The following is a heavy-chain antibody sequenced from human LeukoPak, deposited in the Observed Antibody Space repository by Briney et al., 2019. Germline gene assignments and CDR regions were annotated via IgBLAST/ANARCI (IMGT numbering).Heavy chain of an antibody. CDR1: GFTFSSYW. CDR3: AKDVRRLDAFDI. D-gene: IGHD6-19*01. J-gene: IGHJ3*02. V-gene: IGHV3-23*01. CDR2: ISGSGGST. Sequence: PGGSLRLSCAASGFTFSSYWMSWVRQAPGKGLEWVSGISGSGGSTYYADSVKGRFTISRDNSKNTLYLQMSSLTAEDTAVYYCAKDVRRLDAFDIWGQGTMVTVSS.